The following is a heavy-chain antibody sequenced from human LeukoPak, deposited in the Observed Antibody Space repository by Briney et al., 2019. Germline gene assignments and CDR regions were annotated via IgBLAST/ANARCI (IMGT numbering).Heavy chain of an antibody. CDR1: GGSFSGDF. J-gene: IGHJ4*02. CDR2: INHGGST. D-gene: IGHD2-2*01. Sequence: SETLSLTCAVCGGSFSGDFWSWIRQSPGKGLEWIGEINHGGSTTYNPSLKSRVTISVDTSKNQFSLKLSSVTAADTAVYYCAKGYCRGNSCYDDRGAFDYWGQGTLVTVSS. V-gene: IGHV4-34*01. CDR3: AKGYCRGNSCYDDRGAFDY.